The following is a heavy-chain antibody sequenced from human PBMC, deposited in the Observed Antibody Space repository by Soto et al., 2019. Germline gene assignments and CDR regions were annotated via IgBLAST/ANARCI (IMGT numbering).Heavy chain of an antibody. CDR2: ISGSGGYI. J-gene: IGHJ4*02. Sequence: EVQLLESGGGVVQPGGSLRLSCAASGFAFSSFGMTWFRQAPGKGLEWVSSISGSGGYIYYADSVKGRFAVSRDGSKDTLYLHMNSLRAEDTAVYYCAKDKYEEYDIMIGHSPGDDWGQGTLVTVSS. V-gene: IGHV3-23*01. CDR1: GFAFSSFG. CDR3: AKDKYEEYDIMIGHSPGDD. D-gene: IGHD3-9*01.